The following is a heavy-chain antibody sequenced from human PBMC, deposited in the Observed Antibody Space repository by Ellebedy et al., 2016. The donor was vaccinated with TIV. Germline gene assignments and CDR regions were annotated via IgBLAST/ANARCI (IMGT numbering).Heavy chain of an antibody. D-gene: IGHD3-22*01. CDR2: ISSSSNTI. Sequence: GGSLRLSCAASGFTFSSYSMNWVRQAPGKGLEWVSHISSSSNTIYYADSVKGRFTISRDNAKNSLYLQMNSLRAEDTAVYYCARPGYDSSGYYWYYFDYWGQGTLVTVSS. J-gene: IGHJ4*02. CDR3: ARPGYDSSGYYWYYFDY. V-gene: IGHV3-48*04. CDR1: GFTFSSYS.